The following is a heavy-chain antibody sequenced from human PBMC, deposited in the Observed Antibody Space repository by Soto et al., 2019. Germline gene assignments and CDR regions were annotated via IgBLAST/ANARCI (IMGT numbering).Heavy chain of an antibody. CDR3: ARGPALTLAYDAFDI. CDR2: MNPSSGNT. Sequence: ASVKVSCKASGYTFTSYDINWVRQATGQGLEWMGWMNPSSGNTGYAQKFQGRLTMTRNTSISTAYMELSSLRSEDMAVYYCARGPALTLAYDAFDIWGQGTMVTVSS. J-gene: IGHJ3*02. V-gene: IGHV1-8*01. CDR1: GYTFTSYD. D-gene: IGHD2-21*01.